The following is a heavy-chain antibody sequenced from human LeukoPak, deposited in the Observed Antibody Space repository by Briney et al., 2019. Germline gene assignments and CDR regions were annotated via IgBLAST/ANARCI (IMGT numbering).Heavy chain of an antibody. CDR3: ARDGGDEILDY. CDR1: GGSISSYY. Sequence: SETLSLTCTVSGGSISSYYWSWIRQPPGKALEWIGYIYYRGSSNYNPSLKSRVTISIDTSKNQFSLRLSSVTAADTAVYYCARDGGDEILDYWGQGTLVTVSS. V-gene: IGHV4-59*01. D-gene: IGHD4-17*01. J-gene: IGHJ4*02. CDR2: IYYRGSS.